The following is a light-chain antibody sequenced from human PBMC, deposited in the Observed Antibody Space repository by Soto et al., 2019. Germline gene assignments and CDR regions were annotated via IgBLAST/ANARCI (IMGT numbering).Light chain of an antibody. V-gene: IGKV3-11*01. Sequence: IVLTQAPANLSLSPCESATLSCRASQSVSSYVAWYQQKPGQAPRLLPYDAPNRATGIPARLSSSGSGTDFTLTIISLGPAEFSIYYGQQRSNWPRVTFGPGTKVDI. CDR1: QSVSSY. CDR3: QQRSNWPRVT. CDR2: DAP. J-gene: IGKJ3*01.